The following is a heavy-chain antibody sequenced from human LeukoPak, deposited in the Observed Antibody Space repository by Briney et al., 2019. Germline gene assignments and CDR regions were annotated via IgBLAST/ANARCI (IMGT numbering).Heavy chain of an antibody. V-gene: IGHV3-64*01. CDR2: ISSDGGSA. D-gene: IGHD2-2*01. CDR1: GFTFSNYA. Sequence: TGGSLRLSCAASGFTFSNYAMHWVRQAPGKGLEYVSVISSDGGSAYYANSVKGRYTISRDNSKNTLYLQMGSLRAEDMAVYFCARSNCSTTTCLFNAFDIWGQGTMVTVSS. CDR3: ARSNCSTTTCLFNAFDI. J-gene: IGHJ3*02.